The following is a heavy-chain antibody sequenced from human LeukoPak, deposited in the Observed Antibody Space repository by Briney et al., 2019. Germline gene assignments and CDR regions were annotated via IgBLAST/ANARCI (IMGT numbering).Heavy chain of an antibody. CDR1: GFTFSSYA. CDR3: AKVWSSNYVFDY. Sequence: GGSLRLSCAASGFTFSSYAMSWVRQAPGKGLERVSAISGSGGSTYYADSVKGRFTISRDNSKNTLYLQMNSLRAEDTAVYYCAKVWSSNYVFDYWGQGTLVTVSS. J-gene: IGHJ4*02. D-gene: IGHD4-11*01. V-gene: IGHV3-23*01. CDR2: ISGSGGST.